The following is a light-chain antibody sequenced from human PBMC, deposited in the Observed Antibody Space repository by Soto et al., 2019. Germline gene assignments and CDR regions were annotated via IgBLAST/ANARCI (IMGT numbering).Light chain of an antibody. CDR1: QSVSSSY. Sequence: EIVLTQSPGTLSLSPGERATLSCRASQSVSSSYLAWYQQKPGQAPRLLIFGASSRATAIPDRFGGSGSGTDFTLTINRLEPEDFAVYYCQHYGSSRGTFGQGTKVEI. CDR3: QHYGSSRGT. V-gene: IGKV3-20*01. J-gene: IGKJ1*01. CDR2: GAS.